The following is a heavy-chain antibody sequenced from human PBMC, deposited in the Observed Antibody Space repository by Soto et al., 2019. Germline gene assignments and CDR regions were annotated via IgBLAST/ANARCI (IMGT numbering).Heavy chain of an antibody. CDR2: IWYDGSND. CDR3: GCEGVANWVDP. D-gene: IGHD3-10*01. V-gene: IGHV3-33*01. Sequence: QVQLVESGGGVVQPGRSLRLSCEGSGYMFSKYGMNWVRQAPGKGLEWVAIIWYDGSNDFYADSVKGRFTISKDNSKNTVYLQTDSMRVNDTAIYVCGCEGVANWVDPLGQGTLVTVSS. J-gene: IGHJ5*02. CDR1: GYMFSKYG.